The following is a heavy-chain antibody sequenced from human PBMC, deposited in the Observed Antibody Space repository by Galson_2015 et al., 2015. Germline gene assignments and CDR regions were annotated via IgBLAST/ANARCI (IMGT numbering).Heavy chain of an antibody. D-gene: IGHD2/OR15-2a*01. J-gene: IGHJ3*02. CDR1: GFSLSTSGVG. Sequence: PALVKPTQPLTLTCTFSGFSLSTSGVGVGWIRQPPGKALEWLALIYWDDDKRYSPSLKSRLTITKDTSKNQVVLTMTNMDPVDTATYYCAHRLYGQDAFDIWGQGTMVTVSS. CDR3: AHRLYGQDAFDI. V-gene: IGHV2-5*02. CDR2: IYWDDDK.